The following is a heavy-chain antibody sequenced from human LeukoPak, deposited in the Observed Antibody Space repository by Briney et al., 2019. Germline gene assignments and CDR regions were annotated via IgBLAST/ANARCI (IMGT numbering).Heavy chain of an antibody. CDR2: IYYSGST. CDR1: GGSISSYY. J-gene: IGHJ5*02. D-gene: IGHD1-1*01. Sequence: PSETLSLTCTVSGGSISSYYWSWIRQPPGKGLEWIGYIYYSGSTNYNPSLKSRVTISVDKSKNQFSLKLSSVTAADTAVYYCARILQPGNLNWFDPWGQGTLVTVSS. CDR3: ARILQPGNLNWFDP. V-gene: IGHV4-59*12.